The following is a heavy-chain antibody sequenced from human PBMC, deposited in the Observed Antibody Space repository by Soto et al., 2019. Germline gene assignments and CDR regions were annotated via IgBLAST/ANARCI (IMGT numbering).Heavy chain of an antibody. V-gene: IGHV5-51*01. D-gene: IGHD2-15*01. CDR1: GYSFTSYR. CDR3: ARHKVTGRWNYGMDV. CDR2: IYPGDSDT. Sequence: AESLKISCKGSGYSFTSYRIGWGRQMPAKGLEFMGIIYPGDSDTRYSPSFQGEVTITADKSISAAYLQWSSPKASDTAMYYCARHKVTGRWNYGMDVWGQGNMVTVSS. J-gene: IGHJ6*01.